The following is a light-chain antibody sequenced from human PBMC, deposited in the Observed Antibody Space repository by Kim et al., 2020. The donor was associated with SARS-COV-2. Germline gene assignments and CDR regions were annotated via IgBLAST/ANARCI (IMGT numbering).Light chain of an antibody. J-gene: IGKJ4*01. CDR3: QQIDSFPLT. CDR2: AAS. Sequence: ASGGDGVTITCRASQGINSNLAWYQQKPGKAPRLLIYAASTLESGVPSRFSGRGSGTEFTLAINSLQPEDFATYYCQQIDSFPLTFGGGTKVEIK. V-gene: IGKV1-9*01. CDR1: QGINSN.